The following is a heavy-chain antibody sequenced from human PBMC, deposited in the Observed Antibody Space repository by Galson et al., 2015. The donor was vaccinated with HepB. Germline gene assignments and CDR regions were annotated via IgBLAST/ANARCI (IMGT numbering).Heavy chain of an antibody. J-gene: IGHJ3*01. D-gene: IGHD4-23*01. CDR3: ARDFDYGGNSAFDL. CDR1: GFNFRAYS. CDR2: ISSSGYTI. V-gene: IGHV3-48*01. Sequence: LRLSCAASGFNFRAYSMNWVRQAPGKGLEWISFISSSGYTIYYADSVKGRFTVSRDTAKKSLYLEMSTLRVDDTAMYYCARDFDYGGNSAFDLWGQGTVVTVSS.